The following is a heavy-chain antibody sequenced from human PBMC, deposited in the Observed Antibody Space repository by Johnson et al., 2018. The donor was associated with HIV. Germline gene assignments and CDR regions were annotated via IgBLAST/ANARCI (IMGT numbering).Heavy chain of an antibody. V-gene: IGHV3-30-3*01. CDR1: GFTFSSYA. Sequence: QVQLVESGGGVVQPGRSLRLSCAASGFTFSSYAMHWVRQAPGKGLEWVAVISYDGSNKYYADSVKGRFTISRDNSKNTLYLQRNSLRAEDTAVYYCQGGYCSSTSCRGDAFDIWGQGTMVTVSS. D-gene: IGHD2-2*01. CDR2: ISYDGSNK. J-gene: IGHJ3*02. CDR3: QGGYCSSTSCRGDAFDI.